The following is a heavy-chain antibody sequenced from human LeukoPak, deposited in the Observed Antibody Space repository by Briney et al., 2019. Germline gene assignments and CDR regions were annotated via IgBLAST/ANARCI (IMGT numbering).Heavy chain of an antibody. J-gene: IGHJ4*02. V-gene: IGHV4-59*01. CDR2: IYYSGST. D-gene: IGHD1-26*01. CDR1: GGSISSYY. CDR3: ARGGTVGVPNDY. Sequence: SETLSLTCTVSGGSISSYYWSWIRQPPGKGLEWIGYIYYSGSTNYNPSLKSRVTISVDTSKNQFSLKLSSVTAADTAVYYCARGGTVGVPNDYWGQGTLVTVSS.